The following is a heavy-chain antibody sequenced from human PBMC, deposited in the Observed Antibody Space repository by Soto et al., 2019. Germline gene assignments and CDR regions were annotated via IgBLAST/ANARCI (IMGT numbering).Heavy chain of an antibody. Sequence: ASVKVSCKASGYTFTSYGISWVRQAPGQGLEWMGWISAYNGNTNYAQKLQGRVTMTTDTSTSTAYMELRSLRSDDTAVYYCARGGQITGVLEWFSFNWFDPWGQGTLVTVSS. CDR3: ARGGQITGVLEWFSFNWFDP. D-gene: IGHD3-3*01. CDR1: GYTFTSYG. V-gene: IGHV1-18*01. CDR2: ISAYNGNT. J-gene: IGHJ5*02.